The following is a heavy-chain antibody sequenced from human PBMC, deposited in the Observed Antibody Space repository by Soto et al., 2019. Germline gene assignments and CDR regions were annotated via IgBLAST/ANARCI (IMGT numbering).Heavy chain of an antibody. D-gene: IGHD6-19*01. J-gene: IGHJ3*02. CDR3: ARQQWLVLNAFDI. V-gene: IGHV4-34*01. CDR2: INHSGST. Sequence: TLSLTCAVYGGSFSGYYWSWIRQPPGKGLEWIGEINHSGSTNYNPSLKSRVTISVDTSKNQFSLKLSSVTAADTAVYYCARQQWLVLNAFDIWGQGTMVTVSS. CDR1: GGSFSGYY.